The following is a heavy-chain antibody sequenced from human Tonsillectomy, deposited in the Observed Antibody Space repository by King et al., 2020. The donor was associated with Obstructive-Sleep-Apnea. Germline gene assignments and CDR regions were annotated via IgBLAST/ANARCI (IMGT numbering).Heavy chain of an antibody. CDR1: GFTFSTYG. CDR2: IWSDGSNT. J-gene: IGHJ4*02. Sequence: QLVQSGGGVVQPGGSLRLSCAASGFTFSTYGLHWVRQAPGKGLEWVAFIWSDGSNTHYADSVKGRFTISRDTSKKTLYLQISSLRAEDTALYYCARDGLSGLDYWGQGVLVTVSS. CDR3: ARDGLSGLDY. V-gene: IGHV3-33*01.